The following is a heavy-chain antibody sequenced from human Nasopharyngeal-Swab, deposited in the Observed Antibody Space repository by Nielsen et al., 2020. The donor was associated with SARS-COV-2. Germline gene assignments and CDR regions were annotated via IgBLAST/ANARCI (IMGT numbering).Heavy chain of an antibody. J-gene: IGHJ4*02. Sequence: GESLKISCAASGFTFSSYSMNWVRQAPGKGPEWVSYISSSSSTIYYADSVKGRFTISRDNAKNSLYLQMNSLRDEDTAVYYCARDRAPYCGGDCYSLNYWGQGTLVTVSS. CDR2: ISSSSSTI. CDR1: GFTFSSYS. V-gene: IGHV3-48*02. CDR3: ARDRAPYCGGDCYSLNY. D-gene: IGHD2-21*02.